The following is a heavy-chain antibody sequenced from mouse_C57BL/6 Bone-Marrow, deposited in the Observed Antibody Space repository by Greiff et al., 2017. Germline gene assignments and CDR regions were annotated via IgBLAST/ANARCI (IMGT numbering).Heavy chain of an antibody. D-gene: IGHD1-1*01. CDR1: GYTFTSYW. Sequence: QVQLQQPGAELVRPGTSVKLSCKASGYTFTSYWMHWVKQRPGQGLEWIGVIDPSDSYTNYNQKFKGKATLTVDTSSSTAYMQLSSLTSEDSAVYYCARDSTTVVAPLDDWGQGTTLTVSS. CDR2: IDPSDSYT. V-gene: IGHV1-59*01. J-gene: IGHJ2*01. CDR3: ARDSTTVVAPLDD.